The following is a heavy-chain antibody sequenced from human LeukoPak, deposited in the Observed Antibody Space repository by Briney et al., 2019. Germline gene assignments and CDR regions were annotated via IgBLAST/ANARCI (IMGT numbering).Heavy chain of an antibody. CDR1: GFTFSSYG. CDR3: AKDQILWFGDPGSTRYYGMDV. V-gene: IGHV3-30*18. CDR2: ISYDGSNK. Sequence: GGSLRLSCAASGFTFSSYGMHWVRQAPGKGLEWVAVISYDGSNKYYADSVKGRFTISRDNSKNTLYLQINSLRAEDTAVYYCAKDQILWFGDPGSTRYYGMDVWGQGTTVTVSS. J-gene: IGHJ6*02. D-gene: IGHD3-10*01.